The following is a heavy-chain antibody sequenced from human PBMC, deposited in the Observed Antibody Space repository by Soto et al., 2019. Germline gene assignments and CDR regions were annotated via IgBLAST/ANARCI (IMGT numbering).Heavy chain of an antibody. V-gene: IGHV1-69*06. Sequence: SVKVSCKASGGTFSSYAISWVRQAPGQGLEWMGGIIPIFGTANYAQKFQGRVTITADKSTSTAYMELSSLRSEDTAVYYCARGYCSSTSCYTSWFDPWGQGTLVTVSS. CDR2: IIPIFGTA. CDR1: GGTFSSYA. D-gene: IGHD2-2*02. CDR3: ARGYCSSTSCYTSWFDP. J-gene: IGHJ5*02.